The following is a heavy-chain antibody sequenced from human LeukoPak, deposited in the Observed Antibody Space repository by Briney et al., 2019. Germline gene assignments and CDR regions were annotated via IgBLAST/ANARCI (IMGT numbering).Heavy chain of an antibody. CDR2: ILPILGSA. D-gene: IGHD2-21*01. CDR3: ATGVRAIPIYY. Sequence: SVKVSCKASGHSFSSSTLSWLRQAPGQGPEWMGGILPILGSATYAQKFQGRVTITTDESTTTAYMELRSLRSDDTAVFYCATGVRAIPIYYWGQGTLVTVSS. CDR1: GHSFSSST. J-gene: IGHJ4*02. V-gene: IGHV1-69*16.